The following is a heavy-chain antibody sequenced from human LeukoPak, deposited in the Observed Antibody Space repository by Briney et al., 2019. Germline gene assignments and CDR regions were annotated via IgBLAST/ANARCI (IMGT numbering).Heavy chain of an antibody. CDR1: GFTFSNYW. J-gene: IGHJ4*02. Sequence: GGSLRLSCAASGFTFSNYWMSWVRQAPGKGLEWLSYISGSGSHTTYADSVRGRFTISRDNAKNSLSLQVNSLRADDTAVYYCARVGSTVAAGTPDYWGQGTLVTVSS. CDR2: ISGSGSHT. D-gene: IGHD6-13*01. CDR3: ARVGSTVAAGTPDY. V-gene: IGHV3-11*06.